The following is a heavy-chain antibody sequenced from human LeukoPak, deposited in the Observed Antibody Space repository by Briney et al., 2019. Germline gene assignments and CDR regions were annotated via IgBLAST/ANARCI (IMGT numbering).Heavy chain of an antibody. CDR1: GYTFAGYY. CDR3: ARARYGGYAGIFDY. Sequence: GASVKVSCKASGYTFAGYYMHWVRQAPGQGLEWMGWINPNSGGTNYAQKFQGRVTMTRDTSISTAYMELSRLRSDDTALYYCARARYGGYAGIFDYWGQGTLVTVSS. D-gene: IGHD5-12*01. V-gene: IGHV1-2*02. J-gene: IGHJ4*02. CDR2: INPNSGGT.